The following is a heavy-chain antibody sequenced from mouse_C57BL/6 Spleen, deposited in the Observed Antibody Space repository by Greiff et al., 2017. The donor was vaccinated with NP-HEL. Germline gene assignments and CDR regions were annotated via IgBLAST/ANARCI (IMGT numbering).Heavy chain of an antibody. CDR1: GYSFTGYY. V-gene: IGHV1-42*01. J-gene: IGHJ2*01. D-gene: IGHD2-4*01. Sequence: EVQLQQSGPELVKPGASVKISCKASGYSFTGYYMNWVKQSPEKSLEWIGEINPSTGGTTYNQKFKAKATLTVDKSSSTAYMQLKSLTSEDSAVYYCAREGGYDYDHYWGQGTTLTVSS. CDR3: AREGGYDYDHY. CDR2: INPSTGGT.